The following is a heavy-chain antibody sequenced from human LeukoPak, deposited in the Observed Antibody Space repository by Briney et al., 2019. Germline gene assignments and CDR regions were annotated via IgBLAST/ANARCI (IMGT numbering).Heavy chain of an antibody. Sequence: SETLSLTCTVSGGSISSYYWSWIRQPAGKGLEWIERIYTSGTTNYNPSLKSRVTMSVDTSKNQFSLKLSTVTAADTAVFYCARGGALGSGTFGNAFDIWGQGTTVTVSS. CDR2: IYTSGTT. D-gene: IGHD3-10*01. CDR1: GGSISSYY. J-gene: IGHJ3*02. V-gene: IGHV4-4*07. CDR3: ARGGALGSGTFGNAFDI.